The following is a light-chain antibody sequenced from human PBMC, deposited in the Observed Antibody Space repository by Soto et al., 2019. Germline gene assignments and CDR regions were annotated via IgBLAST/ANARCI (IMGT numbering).Light chain of an antibody. Sequence: DIQMTQSPSSLSASVGDRVTITCRASQSISSYLHWYQQKPGKAPELLIYAASTLQSGVPSRFSGSGSGTDFTLTISCLQSEDFATYYCQQYYSFPRTFGQGTKVDIK. V-gene: IGKV1-39*01. CDR3: QQYYSFPRT. J-gene: IGKJ1*01. CDR2: AAS. CDR1: QSISSY.